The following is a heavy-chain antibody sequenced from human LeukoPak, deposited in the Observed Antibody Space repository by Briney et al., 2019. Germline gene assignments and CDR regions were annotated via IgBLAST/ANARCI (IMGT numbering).Heavy chain of an antibody. D-gene: IGHD4-17*01. V-gene: IGHV3-30*18. CDR1: GFTFSSYA. Sequence: GGSLRLSCAASGFTFSSYAMHWVRQAPGKGLEWVAVISYDGSNKYYADSVKGRFTISRDNSKNTLYLQMNSLRAEDTAVYYCAKSWDGDYYYYGMDVWGQGTTVTVSS. CDR3: AKSWDGDYYYYGMDV. J-gene: IGHJ6*02. CDR2: ISYDGSNK.